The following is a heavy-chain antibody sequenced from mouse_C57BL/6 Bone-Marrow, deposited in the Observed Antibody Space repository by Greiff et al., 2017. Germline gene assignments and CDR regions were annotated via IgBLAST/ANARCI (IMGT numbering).Heavy chain of an antibody. J-gene: IGHJ3*01. CDR3: ARGVGDEAWFAY. V-gene: IGHV5-12*01. Sequence: DVMLVESGGGLVQPGGSLKLSCAASGFTFSDYYMYWVRQTPEKRLEWVAYISNGGGSTYYPDTVKGRFTISRANAKNTLYLQMSRLKSEDTAMYYCARGVGDEAWFAYWGQGTLVTVSA. D-gene: IGHD1-1*01. CDR2: ISNGGGST. CDR1: GFTFSDYY.